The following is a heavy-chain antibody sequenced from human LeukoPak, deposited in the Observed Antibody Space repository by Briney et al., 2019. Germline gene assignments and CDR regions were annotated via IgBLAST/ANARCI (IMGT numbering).Heavy chain of an antibody. V-gene: IGHV4-34*01. CDR2: IHHDGRT. J-gene: IGHJ3*01. CDR1: GGSLSGYY. Sequence: PSETLSLTCAVSGGSLSGYYWIWIRQSPGKGREWMGDIHHDGRTKYKSSFKSRITIFLVSSKNEVSLRLSPVTPADTALYFCARDVVPRDYGHNLNAYDLWGQGTMVTVS. D-gene: IGHD4-17*01. CDR3: ARDVVPRDYGHNLNAYDL.